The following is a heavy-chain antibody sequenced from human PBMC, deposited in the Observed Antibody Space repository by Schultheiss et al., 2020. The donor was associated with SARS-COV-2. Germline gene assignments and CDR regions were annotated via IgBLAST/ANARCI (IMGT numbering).Heavy chain of an antibody. V-gene: IGHV1-18*01. CDR1: DYTFNTYD. J-gene: IGHJ6*02. D-gene: IGHD2-2*01. Sequence: ASVKVSWKASDYTFNTYDITWVRQAPGQGLEWMGWINPNSGGTNYAQKFQGRVTITADESTSTAYMELSSLRSEDTAVYYCARSPELVPAAPYYYGMDVWGQGTTVTVSS. CDR3: ARSPELVPAAPYYYGMDV. CDR2: INPNSGGT.